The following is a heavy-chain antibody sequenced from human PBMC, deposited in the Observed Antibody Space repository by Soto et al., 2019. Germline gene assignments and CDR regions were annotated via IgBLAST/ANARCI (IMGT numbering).Heavy chain of an antibody. Sequence: LRLSCAASGFTFSSYAMHWVRQAPGKGLEYVSAISSNGGSTYYADSVKGRFTISRDNSKNTLYLQMSSLRAEDTAVYYCVKGSITGTTSLFDYWGQGTLVTVSS. CDR3: VKGSITGTTSLFDY. J-gene: IGHJ4*02. D-gene: IGHD1-7*01. V-gene: IGHV3-64D*06. CDR1: GFTFSSYA. CDR2: ISSNGGST.